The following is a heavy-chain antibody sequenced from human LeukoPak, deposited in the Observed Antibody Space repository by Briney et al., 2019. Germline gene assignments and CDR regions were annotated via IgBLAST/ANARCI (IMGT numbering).Heavy chain of an antibody. Sequence: GESLKISCKDSGYSFTSYWIGWVRQMPGKGLEWMGIIYPGDSDTRYSPSFQGQVTISADKSISTAYLQWSSLKASDTAMYYCARRGVKGHYYDSSGYSHWGQGTLVTVSS. CDR2: IYPGDSDT. V-gene: IGHV5-51*01. J-gene: IGHJ4*02. CDR1: GYSFTSYW. D-gene: IGHD3-22*01. CDR3: ARRGVKGHYYDSSGYSH.